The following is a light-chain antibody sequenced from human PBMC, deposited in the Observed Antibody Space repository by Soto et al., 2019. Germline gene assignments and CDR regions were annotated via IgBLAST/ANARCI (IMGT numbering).Light chain of an antibody. CDR3: QHYTNTNNPWM. CDR1: QSISSC. V-gene: IGKV1-5*01. CDR2: DAS. J-gene: IGKJ1*01. Sequence: DIQMTQSPTSLSASVGDRVTITCRASQSISSCLNWYQQKPGNAPKLLVYDASTLQSGVASRFSGSGSGTEFTLIISGLQPDDSATYYCQHYTNTNNPWMFGQGTKVDIK.